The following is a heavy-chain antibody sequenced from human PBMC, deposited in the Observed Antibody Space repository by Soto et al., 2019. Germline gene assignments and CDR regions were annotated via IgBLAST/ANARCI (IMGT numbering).Heavy chain of an antibody. Sequence: QLQLQESGPGLVKPSETLALTCTVPGVSISDTSYYWGWIRQPPGKGQDWIGTIYFNGNAFYNPAIKIRLAISVYTSRNHVALRLTSGAAADTAIYYGARQVAYWGQGTLVAVSS. J-gene: IGHJ4*02. CDR2: IYFNGNA. CDR1: GVSISDTSYY. CDR3: ARQVAY. V-gene: IGHV4-39*01. D-gene: IGHD2-15*01.